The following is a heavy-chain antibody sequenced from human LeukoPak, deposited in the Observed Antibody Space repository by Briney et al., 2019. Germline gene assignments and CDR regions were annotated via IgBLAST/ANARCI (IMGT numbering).Heavy chain of an antibody. CDR3: ARGGPRALDH. J-gene: IGHJ4*02. CDR1: GVPLTDDW. V-gene: IGHV3-7*05. CDR2: IKEDGSEK. D-gene: IGHD3-10*01. Sequence: GGSLRLSCAASGVPLTDDWMNWVRQAPGKGLEWVAIIKEDGSEKYYVDSVKGRFTISRDNAKNSLYLQLNSLRAEDTGVYHCARGGPRALDHWGQGTLVTVSS.